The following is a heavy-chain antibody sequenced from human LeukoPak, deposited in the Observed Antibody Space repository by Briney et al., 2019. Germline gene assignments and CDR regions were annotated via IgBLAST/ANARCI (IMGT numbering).Heavy chain of an antibody. CDR3: ARAGYGDSDFDY. V-gene: IGHV4-59*08. Sequence: SETLSLTCTVSGGSISSYYWSWIRQPPGKGLEWIGYIYYSGSTNYNPSLKSRVTISVDTSKNQFSLKLNSVTAADTAVYYCARAGYGDSDFDYWGQGTLVTVSS. D-gene: IGHD4-17*01. J-gene: IGHJ4*02. CDR2: IYYSGST. CDR1: GGSISSYY.